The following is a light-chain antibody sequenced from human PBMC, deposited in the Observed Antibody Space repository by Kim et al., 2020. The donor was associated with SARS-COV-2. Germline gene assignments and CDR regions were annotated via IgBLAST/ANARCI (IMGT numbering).Light chain of an antibody. CDR2: QDR. J-gene: IGLJ2*01. V-gene: IGLV3-1*01. CDR1: KLGDKY. CDR3: QAWDSSTVV. Sequence: SYELTQPPSVSVSPGQTASITCPGAKLGDKYACWYQQKPGQSPVLVIYQDRKRPSGIPEQFSGSNSGNTATLTISGTQAMDEADYYCQAWDSSTVVFGGG.